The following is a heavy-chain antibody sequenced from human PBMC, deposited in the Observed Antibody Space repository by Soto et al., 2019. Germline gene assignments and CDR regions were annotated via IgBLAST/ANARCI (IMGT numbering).Heavy chain of an antibody. J-gene: IGHJ5*02. CDR1: GGTFSSYA. D-gene: IGHD4-17*01. Sequence: GASVKVSCKASGGTFSSYAISWVRQAPGQGLEWMGGIIPIFGTANYAQKFQGRVTITADESTSTAYMELSSLRSEDTAVYYCARVLVSPDYGGNSRYNWFDPWGQGTLVTVSS. V-gene: IGHV1-69*13. CDR2: IIPIFGTA. CDR3: ARVLVSPDYGGNSRYNWFDP.